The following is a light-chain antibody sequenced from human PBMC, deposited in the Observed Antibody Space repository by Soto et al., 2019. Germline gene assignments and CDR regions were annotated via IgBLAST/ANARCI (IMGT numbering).Light chain of an antibody. CDR3: HQYGSSPLT. V-gene: IGKV3-20*01. CDR2: GAS. J-gene: IGKJ4*01. CDR1: QRVTSSY. Sequence: EIVLTQSPGTLSLSPGERATISCRASQRVTSSYLAWYQQKPGQAPRLLIYGASSRATGIPDRFSGSGSGTDFTLTISRLEPEDFAVYYCHQYGSSPLTFGGGTKVEIK.